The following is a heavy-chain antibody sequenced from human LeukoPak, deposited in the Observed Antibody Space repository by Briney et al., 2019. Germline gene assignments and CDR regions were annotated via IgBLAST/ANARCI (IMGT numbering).Heavy chain of an antibody. CDR2: IKQDGSEK. CDR1: GFTFSSYW. CDR3: ARARKTKQTNSNYDY. D-gene: IGHD4-11*01. Sequence: GGSLRLSCAASGFTFSSYWMSWVRQAPGKGLEWVANIKQDGSEKYYVDSVKGRFTISRDNAKNSLYLQMNSLRAEDTAAYYCARARKTKQTNSNYDYWGQGTLVTVSS. V-gene: IGHV3-7*01. J-gene: IGHJ4*02.